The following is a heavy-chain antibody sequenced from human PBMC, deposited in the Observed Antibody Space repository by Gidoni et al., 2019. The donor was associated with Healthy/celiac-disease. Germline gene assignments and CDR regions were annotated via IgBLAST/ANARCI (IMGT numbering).Heavy chain of an antibody. CDR2: ISSSSSTI. CDR1: GFTFSSYS. V-gene: IGHV3-48*02. D-gene: IGHD5-18*01. CDR3: ARDQLWLSNWFDP. J-gene: IGHJ5*02. Sequence: ELQLVEAGGGLVQPGGSLRLPCAASGFTFSSYSMNWVRQAPGKGLEWVSYISSSSSTIYYADSVKGRFTITRDNAKNSLYLQMNSLRDEDTAVYYCARDQLWLSNWFDPWGQGTLVTVSS.